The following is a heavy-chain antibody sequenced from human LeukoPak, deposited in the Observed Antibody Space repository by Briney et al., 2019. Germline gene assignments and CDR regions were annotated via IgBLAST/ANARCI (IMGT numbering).Heavy chain of an antibody. D-gene: IGHD6-19*01. J-gene: IGHJ4*02. CDR2: INSVGSST. CDR3: ARERTSGWDAFDF. V-gene: IGHV3-74*01. Sequence: PGGSLRLSCAASGFTFSSFWMHWVCQAPGKGLVWVSRINSVGSSTSYADSVKGRFTISRDNAKNTLYLQMNSLRAEDTAVYYCARERTSGWDAFDFWGQGTLVTVSS. CDR1: GFTFSSFW.